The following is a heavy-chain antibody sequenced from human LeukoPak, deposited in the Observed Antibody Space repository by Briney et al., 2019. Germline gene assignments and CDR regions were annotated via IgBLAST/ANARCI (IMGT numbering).Heavy chain of an antibody. Sequence: SVKVSCTASGGTFSSYAISWVRQAPGQGLEWMGGIVPIFGTANYAQKFQGRVTITADKSTSTAYMELSSLRSEDTAVYYCARDRSSWFKWFDPWGQGTLVTVSS. CDR2: IVPIFGTA. J-gene: IGHJ5*02. CDR3: ARDRSSWFKWFDP. D-gene: IGHD6-13*01. V-gene: IGHV1-69*06. CDR1: GGTFSSYA.